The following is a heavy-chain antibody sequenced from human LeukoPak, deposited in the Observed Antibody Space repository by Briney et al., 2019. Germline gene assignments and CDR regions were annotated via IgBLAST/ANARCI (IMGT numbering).Heavy chain of an antibody. D-gene: IGHD1-26*01. CDR3: ARDFRGSYYVEGYFDY. Sequence: GGSLRLSCAASGLSFSSFAMSWVRQGPARGLEWVSSIRGNGETFYADSVKGRFTLSSDSSRNTVYFQLNNLRVEDTAIYYCARDFRGSYYVEGYFDYWGQGTLVTVSS. CDR2: IRGNGET. V-gene: IGHV3-23*01. CDR1: GLSFSSFA. J-gene: IGHJ4*02.